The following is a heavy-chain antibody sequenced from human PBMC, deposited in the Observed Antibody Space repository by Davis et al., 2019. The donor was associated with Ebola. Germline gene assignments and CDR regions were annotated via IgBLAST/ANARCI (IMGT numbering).Heavy chain of an antibody. CDR2: ITLNSGTT. Sequence: PGGSLRLSCATSGLTFDDYAMHWFRQAPGKGLEWVSGITLNSGTTAYADSVKGRFTISRDNAKDSLYLQMNRLRTEDTAFYYCAKDFYGSGSYIDAWGQGTLVAVSS. CDR3: AKDFYGSGSYIDA. D-gene: IGHD3-10*01. V-gene: IGHV3-9*01. CDR1: GLTFDDYA. J-gene: IGHJ5*02.